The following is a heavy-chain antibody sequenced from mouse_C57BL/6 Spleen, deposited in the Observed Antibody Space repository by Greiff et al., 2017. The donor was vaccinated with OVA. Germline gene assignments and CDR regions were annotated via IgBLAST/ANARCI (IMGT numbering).Heavy chain of an antibody. Sequence: QVQLKESGAELARPGASVKLSCKASGYNFINYGISWMKQRTGQGLEWIGEIYPRSGNTYYNEKFKGKATLTADKSSSTAYMELRSLTSEDSAVYFCARGLANWNYFDYWAKAPLSQSPQ. CDR3: ARGLANWNYFDY. D-gene: IGHD4-1*01. CDR2: IYPRSGNT. J-gene: IGHJ2*01. V-gene: IGHV1-81*01. CDR1: GYNFINYG.